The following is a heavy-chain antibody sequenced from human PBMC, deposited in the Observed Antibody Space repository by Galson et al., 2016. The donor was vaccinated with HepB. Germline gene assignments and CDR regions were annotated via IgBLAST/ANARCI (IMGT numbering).Heavy chain of an antibody. CDR1: GLTFSSYS. Sequence: SLRLSCAASGLTFSSYSMNWVRQAPGKGLEWVSYISSSSSYIYYADSVKGRFTISRDDAKNSLYLQMNSLRAEGTAVYYCASQSLWSGPANYYYGMDVWGQGTTVTGSS. V-gene: IGHV3-21*01. J-gene: IGHJ6*02. CDR3: ASQSLWSGPANYYYGMDV. CDR2: ISSSSSYI. D-gene: IGHD3-3*01.